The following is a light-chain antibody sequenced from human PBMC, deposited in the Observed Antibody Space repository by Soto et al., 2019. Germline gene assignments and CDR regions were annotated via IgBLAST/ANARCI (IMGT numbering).Light chain of an antibody. Sequence: IQLTQSPSSLSASVGYRFTITCRASQGLNTNLAWHQQKPGEAPKLLIYEVSTLHSGVPSRFSGSGSGTEFTLTISSLRPDDFATYYCQHYSGDRATFGQGTKVDIK. CDR3: QHYSGDRAT. V-gene: IGKV1-9*01. J-gene: IGKJ1*01. CDR2: EVS. CDR1: QGLNTN.